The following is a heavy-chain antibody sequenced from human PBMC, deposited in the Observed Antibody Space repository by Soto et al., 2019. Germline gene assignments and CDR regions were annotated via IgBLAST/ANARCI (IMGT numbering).Heavy chain of an antibody. Sequence: QLQLQESGPGLVKPSETLSLTCTVSGGSISSSSYYWGWIRQPPGKGLEWIGSIYNSGSTYYNPSLKSRVTISVDTSKNQFSLKLSSVTAADTAVYYCARQPKDAFDIWGQGTMVTVSS. CDR2: IYNSGST. CDR3: ARQPKDAFDI. V-gene: IGHV4-39*01. CDR1: GGSISSSSYY. J-gene: IGHJ3*02.